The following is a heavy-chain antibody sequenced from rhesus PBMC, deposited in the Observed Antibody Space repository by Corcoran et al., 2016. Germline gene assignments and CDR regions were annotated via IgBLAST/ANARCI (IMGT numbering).Heavy chain of an antibody. CDR3: ARHSTATFDY. D-gene: IGHD2-27*01. Sequence: QVQLQESGPGLVKPSETLSLTCAVSGGSISSRNWWSWIRQSTGKGLEWIGYIYGGGGDTTYNPSLRIPVTISTDTSKNQFSLKLRSVTAADAALYYCARHSTATFDYWGQGVLVTVSS. CDR2: IYGGGGDT. V-gene: IGHV4-93*02. J-gene: IGHJ4*01. CDR1: GGSISSRNW.